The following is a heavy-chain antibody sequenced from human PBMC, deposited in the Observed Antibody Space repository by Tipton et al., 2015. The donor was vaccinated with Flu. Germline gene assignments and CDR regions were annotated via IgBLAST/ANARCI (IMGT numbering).Heavy chain of an antibody. D-gene: IGHD5-24*01. J-gene: IGHJ3*01. V-gene: IGHV3-43*01. CDR3: ANQDPEDGHAFDF. CDR2: ITWDGGTT. CDR1: GFTFDDYT. Sequence: GSLRLSCAAPGFTFDDYTMHWVRQAPGKSLEWVSLITWDGGTTYYADSVKGRFTISRDNSKNSLYLQMSSLRTEDTALYYCANQDPEDGHAFDFWGQGTMVTVSS.